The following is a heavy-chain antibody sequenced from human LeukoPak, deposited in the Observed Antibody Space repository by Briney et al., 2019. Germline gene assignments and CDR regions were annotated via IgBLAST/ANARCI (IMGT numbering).Heavy chain of an antibody. CDR2: INQDGSEK. CDR3: ARDFRNSGWGSDY. D-gene: IGHD6-19*01. CDR1: GFMFSGYW. Sequence: GGSLRLSCAASGFMFSGYWMSWVRQAPGKGLEWVANINQDGSEKYYVDSVKGRFTISRDNAKNSLFFEMNSLIAEDTSVYYCARDFRNSGWGSDYWGQGTLVTVSS. J-gene: IGHJ4*02. V-gene: IGHV3-7*04.